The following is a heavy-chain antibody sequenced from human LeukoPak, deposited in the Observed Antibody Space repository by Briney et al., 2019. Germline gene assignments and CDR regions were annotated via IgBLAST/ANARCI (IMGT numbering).Heavy chain of an antibody. Sequence: SETLSLTCAVYGGSFSGYYWNWIRQPPGKGLGWIGEINHSGSTNYNPSLKSRVTISVDTSKNQFSLKLSSVTAADTAVYYCASAHPITVGYYFDYWGQGTLVTVSS. V-gene: IGHV4-34*01. CDR2: INHSGST. J-gene: IGHJ4*02. CDR3: ASAHPITVGYYFDY. CDR1: GGSFSGYY. D-gene: IGHD2-15*01.